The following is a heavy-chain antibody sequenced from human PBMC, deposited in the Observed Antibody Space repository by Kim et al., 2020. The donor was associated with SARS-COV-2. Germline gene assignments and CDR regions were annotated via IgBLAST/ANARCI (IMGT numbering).Heavy chain of an antibody. CDR1: GGSMAYGY. J-gene: IGHJ4*02. D-gene: IGHD1-26*01. V-gene: IGHV4-59*01. CDR3: AKENSGSYLY. CDR2: VFYTGST. Sequence: SETLSLTCTVSGGSMAYGYWTWIRLSPGKGLEWIGYVFYTGSTNYNPSLQSRLSISVDTSENHFSLNLRSVTAADTAVYYCAKENSGSYLYWGQGALVTVSS.